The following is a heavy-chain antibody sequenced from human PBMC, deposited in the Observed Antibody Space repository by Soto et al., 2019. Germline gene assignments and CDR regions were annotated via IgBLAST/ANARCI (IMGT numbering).Heavy chain of an antibody. Sequence: SETLSLTCTVSGGSISSYYWSWIRQPPGKGLEWIGYIYYSGSTNYNPSLKSRVTISVDTSKNQFSLKLSSVTAEDTAVFYCAKAPVPDYGPYGSCVFQHWGQGTLVTVSS. CDR3: AKAPVPDYGPYGSCVFQH. D-gene: IGHD4-17*01. J-gene: IGHJ1*01. V-gene: IGHV4-59*12. CDR1: GGSISSYY. CDR2: IYYSGST.